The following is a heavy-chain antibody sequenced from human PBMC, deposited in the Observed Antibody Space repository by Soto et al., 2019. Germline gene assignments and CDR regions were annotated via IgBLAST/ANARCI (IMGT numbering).Heavy chain of an antibody. V-gene: IGHV1-69*01. D-gene: IGHD3-10*01. CDR2: IIPIFGTA. J-gene: IGHJ6*02. Sequence: QVQLVQSGAEVQKPGSSVKVSCKASGGTFSSYAISWVRQAPGQGLEWMGGIIPIFGTANYAQKFQGRVTITADESTSTAYMELSSLRSEDTAVYYCASGVYYYGSGRNYYYYYGMDVWGQGTTVTVSS. CDR1: GGTFSSYA. CDR3: ASGVYYYGSGRNYYYYYGMDV.